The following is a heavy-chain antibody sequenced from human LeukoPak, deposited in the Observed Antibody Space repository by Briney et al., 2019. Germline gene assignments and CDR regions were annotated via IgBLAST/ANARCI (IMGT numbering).Heavy chain of an antibody. V-gene: IGHV1-24*01. Sequence: GASVKVSCKVSGYTLTELSMHWVRQTPGKGLEWMGGFDPEDGETIYAQKFQGRVTMTEDTSTDTAYMELSSLRSEDTAVYYCATARPLMQQLVWWGQGTLVTVSS. CDR1: GYTLTELS. D-gene: IGHD6-6*01. CDR3: ATARPLMQQLVW. J-gene: IGHJ4*02. CDR2: FDPEDGET.